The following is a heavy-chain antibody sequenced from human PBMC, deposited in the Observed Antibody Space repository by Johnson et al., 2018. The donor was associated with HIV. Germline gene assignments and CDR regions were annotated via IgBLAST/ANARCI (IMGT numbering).Heavy chain of an antibody. CDR3: AKDLYNFWSGYYSGALDI. V-gene: IGHV3-30*02. CDR2: IRYDGSNK. CDR1: GFTFSSYG. Sequence: QVQLVESGGGLVQPGGSLRLSCATSGFTFSSYGMHWVRQSPGKGLEWVAFIRYDGSNKYYTDSVKGRFTISRDNSKNTLYMQMSRQRPEDTAVYYCAKDLYNFWSGYYSGALDIWGQGTMVTVSS. D-gene: IGHD3-3*01. J-gene: IGHJ3*02.